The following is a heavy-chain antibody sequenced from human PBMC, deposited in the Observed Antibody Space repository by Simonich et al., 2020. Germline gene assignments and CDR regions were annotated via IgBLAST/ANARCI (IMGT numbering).Heavy chain of an antibody. J-gene: IGHJ2*01. CDR3: ARDSYSSWYFDL. D-gene: IGHD6-13*01. Sequence: QVQLVQSGAEVKKPGASVKVSCKASGYTFTGYYMHWVRQAPGQGLGLMGWNNPKDGGTNYAQKFQGRVTSTRDTSISTAYMELSRLRSDDTAVYYCARDSYSSWYFDLWGRGTLVTVSS. CDR2: NNPKDGGT. V-gene: IGHV1-2*01. CDR1: GYTFTGYY.